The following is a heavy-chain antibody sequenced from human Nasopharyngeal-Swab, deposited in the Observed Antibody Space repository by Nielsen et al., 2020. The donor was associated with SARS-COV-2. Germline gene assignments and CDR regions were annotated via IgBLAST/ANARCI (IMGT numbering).Heavy chain of an antibody. D-gene: IGHD2-21*01. V-gene: IGHV3-7*01. J-gene: IGHJ5*02. Sequence: LSLTCAASGFTVSSNYMSWVRQAPGKGLEWVANIKQDGSEKYYVDSVKGRFTISRDNAKNSLYLQMNSLRAEDTAVYYCARDLPTYSDWFDPWGQGTLVTVSS. CDR1: GFTVSSNY. CDR2: IKQDGSEK. CDR3: ARDLPTYSDWFDP.